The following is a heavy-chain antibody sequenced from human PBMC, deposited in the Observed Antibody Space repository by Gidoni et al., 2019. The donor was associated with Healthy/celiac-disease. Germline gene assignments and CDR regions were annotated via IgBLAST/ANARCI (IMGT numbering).Heavy chain of an antibody. J-gene: IGHJ6*02. CDR2: ISWDGGSS. D-gene: IGHD5-12*01. CDR3: AKDIGADIVATIAYYYGMDV. V-gene: IGHV3-43*01. CDR1: GFTFDDYT. Sequence: EVQLVESGGVVVQPGGSLRLSCAASGFTFDDYTMHWVRQAPGKGLEWVSLISWDGGSSFYADSVKGRFTISRDNSKNSLYLQMNSLRTEDTALYYCAKDIGADIVATIAYYYGMDVWGQGTTVTVSS.